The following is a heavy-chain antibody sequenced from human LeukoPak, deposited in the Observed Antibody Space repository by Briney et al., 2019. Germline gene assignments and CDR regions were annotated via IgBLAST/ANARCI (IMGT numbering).Heavy chain of an antibody. CDR2: ISGSGGST. J-gene: IGHJ6*02. D-gene: IGHD2-2*01. V-gene: IGHV3-23*01. CDR3: AKIYCSSTSCPGLDLYYYYYGMDV. Sequence: PGGSLRLSCAASGFTFSSYAMSWVRQAPGKGLEWVSAISGSGGSTYYADSVKGRFTISRDNSKNTLYLQMNSLRAEDTAVYYCAKIYCSSTSCPGLDLYYYYYGMDVWGQGTTVTVSS. CDR1: GFTFSSYA.